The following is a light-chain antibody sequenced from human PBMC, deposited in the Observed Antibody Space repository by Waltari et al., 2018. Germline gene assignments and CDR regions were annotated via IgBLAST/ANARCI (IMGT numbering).Light chain of an antibody. J-gene: IGLJ2*01. CDR1: NSNVGSYNL. CDR3: CSNVGSSVF. Sequence: QSALTQPASVSGSPGQSITISCTGFNSNVGSYNLVSWYQKHPGQAPKLLIYEGNRLPSGVSNRFSGSKSDNTASRTLSGLQAEDEADYYCCSNVGSSVFFGGGTKLTVL. CDR2: EGN. V-gene: IGLV2-23*03.